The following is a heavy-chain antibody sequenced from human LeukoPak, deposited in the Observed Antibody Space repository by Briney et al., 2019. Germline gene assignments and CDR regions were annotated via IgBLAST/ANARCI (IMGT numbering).Heavy chain of an antibody. CDR1: GFSISRGYY. CDR3: ARDASLGSGPTDGFDL. V-gene: IGHV4-38-2*02. Sequence: SETLSLTYAVSGFSISRGYYWGWIRQAPGKGLELIGSIHHTGKTYYHPSLKSRVAISIGMSKNQFSLKVTYVTAADTAVYFCARDASLGSGPTDGFDLWGRGTLVTVSS. J-gene: IGHJ3*01. D-gene: IGHD2-15*01. CDR2: IHHTGKT.